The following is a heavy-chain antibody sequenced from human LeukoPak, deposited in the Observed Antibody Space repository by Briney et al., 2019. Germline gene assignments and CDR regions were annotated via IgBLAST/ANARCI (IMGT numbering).Heavy chain of an antibody. V-gene: IGHV4-39*01. CDR3: ARRVIAAAGRVDY. CDR1: GGSINSSSYY. Sequence: SETLSLTCTVAGGSINSSSYYWGWIRQPPGKGLEWIGSIYYSGTTYYNPSLKSRVTISVDTSENQFSLKLSSVTAADTAVYYCARRVIAAAGRVDYWGQGTLVTVST. CDR2: IYYSGTT. D-gene: IGHD6-13*01. J-gene: IGHJ4*02.